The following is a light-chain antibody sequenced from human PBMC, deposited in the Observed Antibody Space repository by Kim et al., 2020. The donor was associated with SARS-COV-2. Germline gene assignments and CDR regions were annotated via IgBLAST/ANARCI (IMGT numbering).Light chain of an antibody. CDR2: DVS. CDR3: SSYTSSNTWV. J-gene: IGLJ3*02. CDR1: SNDIGDDDY. V-gene: IGLV2-14*03. Sequence: GQWITTACPGTSNDIGDDDYVSWYQQHPGKAPKLMIYDVSKRPSGISNRFYATKSGNTASLTISGLQAEVEADYHCSSYTSSNTWVFGGGTQLTVL.